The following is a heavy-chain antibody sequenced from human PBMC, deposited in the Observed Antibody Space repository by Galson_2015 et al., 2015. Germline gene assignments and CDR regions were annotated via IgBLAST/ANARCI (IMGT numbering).Heavy chain of an antibody. D-gene: IGHD2-21*02. CDR3: AVGSPTGAVVTYDAFDI. CDR1: GFTFSSYS. CDR2: ISSSSSYI. Sequence: SLRLSCAASGFTFSSYSMNWVRQAPGKRLEWVSSISSSSSYIYYADSVKGRFTISRDNAMNSLNLQMNSLRADDTAVYYCAVGSPTGAVVTYDAFDISGQGTMVPVSS. V-gene: IGHV3-21*01. J-gene: IGHJ3*02.